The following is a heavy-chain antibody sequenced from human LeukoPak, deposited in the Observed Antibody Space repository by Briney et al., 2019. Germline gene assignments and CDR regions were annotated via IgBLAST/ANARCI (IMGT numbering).Heavy chain of an antibody. D-gene: IGHD1-26*01. V-gene: IGHV3-NL1*01. CDR1: GFTFSSYG. Sequence: GGSLRLSCAASGFTFSSYGMHWVRQAPGKGLEWASVIYSGGSTYYADSVKGRFTISRDNSKNTLYLQMNSLRAEDTAVYYCARVSLSGSYYYAFDIWGQGTMVTVSS. J-gene: IGHJ3*02. CDR3: ARVSLSGSYYYAFDI. CDR2: IYSGGST.